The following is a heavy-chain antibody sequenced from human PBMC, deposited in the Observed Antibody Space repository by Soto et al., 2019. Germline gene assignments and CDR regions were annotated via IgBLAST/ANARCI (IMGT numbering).Heavy chain of an antibody. J-gene: IGHJ1*01. CDR3: TRSIQH. CDR2: IYYSGST. Sequence: QVQLQESGPGLVKPSQTLSLTCTVSGASITSGGYYWSWIGQHPGKGLEWIGYIYYSGSTYYNPSLQSRVTISVDTSKNQFSLKLSSVTAADTAVYYCTRSIQHWGQGTLVTVSS. CDR1: GASITSGGYY. V-gene: IGHV4-31*03.